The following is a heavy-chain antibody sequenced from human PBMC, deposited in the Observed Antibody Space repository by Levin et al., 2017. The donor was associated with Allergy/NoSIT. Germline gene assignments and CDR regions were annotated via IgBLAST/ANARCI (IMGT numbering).Heavy chain of an antibody. CDR2: ISGRAENT. J-gene: IGHJ5*02. CDR3: ATVSPSTVGLVDL. CDR1: GFTFSNYA. Sequence: GGSLRLSCVASGFTFSNYAMTWVRQAPGKGLEWVSAISGRAENTYYADSVKGRFTVSRDDSRSTLSLQMTSLRVEDTAIYYCATVSPSTVGLVDLWGQGTLVTVSS. V-gene: IGHV3-23*01. D-gene: IGHD1-26*01.